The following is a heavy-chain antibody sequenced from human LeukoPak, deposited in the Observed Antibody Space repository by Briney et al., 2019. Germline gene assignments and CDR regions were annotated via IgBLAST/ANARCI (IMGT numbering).Heavy chain of an antibody. CDR1: GYSFTTYW. Sequence: GESLKISCKASGYSFTTYWIGWVRQMPGKGLGWMGIIYPADSTAHYSPSFQGQVTISVDKSINTAYLQWSSLKASDTAMYYCARPLSYCSSTSCLYDAFDIWGQGTMVTVSS. D-gene: IGHD2-2*01. V-gene: IGHV5-51*01. CDR3: ARPLSYCSSTSCLYDAFDI. CDR2: IYPADSTA. J-gene: IGHJ3*02.